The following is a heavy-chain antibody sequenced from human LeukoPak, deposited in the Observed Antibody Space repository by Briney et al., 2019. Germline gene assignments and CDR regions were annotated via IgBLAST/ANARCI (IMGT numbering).Heavy chain of an antibody. CDR2: ISGSGTST. J-gene: IGHJ4*02. D-gene: IGHD6-19*01. CDR3: ARGKGIAVSSFDS. Sequence: GGSLRLSCTASGFTFSSYAMSWVHQAPGKGLEWVSGISGSGTSTYYADSVKGRFTISRDNSKNTMSLQMNSLRAEDTALYYCARGKGIAVSSFDSWGQGTLVTVSS. V-gene: IGHV3-23*01. CDR1: GFTFSSYA.